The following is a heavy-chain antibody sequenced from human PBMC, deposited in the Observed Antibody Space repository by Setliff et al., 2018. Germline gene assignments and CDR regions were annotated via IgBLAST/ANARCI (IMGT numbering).Heavy chain of an antibody. CDR1: GYTFTSHY. CDR2: INPSSGRT. CDR3: ERDLLRSSSWRPDVFDV. D-gene: IGHD6-13*01. V-gene: IGHV1-46*01. J-gene: IGHJ3*01. Sequence: ASVKVSCKASGYTFTSHYMHWVRQAPGLGLEWMGTINPSSGRTSYAQKFQGRVTMTRDTSTSTAYMELRSLIFDDTAIYYCERDLLRSSSWRPDVFDVWGQGTMVTVSS.